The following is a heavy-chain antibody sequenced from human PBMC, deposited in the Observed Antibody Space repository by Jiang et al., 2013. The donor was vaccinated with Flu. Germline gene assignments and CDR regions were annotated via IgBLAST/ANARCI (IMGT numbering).Heavy chain of an antibody. CDR1: GATFTSYG. J-gene: IGHJ4*02. D-gene: IGHD3-22*01. Sequence: QLVESGAEVKKPGSSVKVSCKASGATFTSYGISWVRQAPGQGLEWMGRIIPILAIATYSQKFQGRVTITADKSTSTAHMEVSSLRSEDTAIYYCTGDQLTNYYESSGLNYWGQGTLVTVSS. CDR3: TGDQLTNYYESSGLNY. CDR2: IIPILAIA. V-gene: IGHV1-69*09.